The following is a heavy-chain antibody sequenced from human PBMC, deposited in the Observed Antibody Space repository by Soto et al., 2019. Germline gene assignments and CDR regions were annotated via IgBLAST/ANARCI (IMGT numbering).Heavy chain of an antibody. J-gene: IGHJ5*02. V-gene: IGHV3-66*01. CDR1: GFSVSNNY. D-gene: IGHD3-10*01. CDR3: GRGYGALTMALDP. Sequence: EVQLVESGGGLVQAGGSLRLSCAASGFSVSNNYMSWVRQAPGKGLEWVSLMYSGGGTQYADSVKGRFILSRDNSKNTLHLHMNGLRAEDTAVYYCGRGYGALTMALDPWGQGTLVTVSS. CDR2: MYSGGGT.